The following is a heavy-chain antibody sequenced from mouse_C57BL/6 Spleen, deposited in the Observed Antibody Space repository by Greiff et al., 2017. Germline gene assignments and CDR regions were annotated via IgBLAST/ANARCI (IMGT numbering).Heavy chain of an antibody. CDR3: TTHETY. CDR1: GYSFTDYN. CDR2: NHPHYGTI. V-gene: IGHV1-39*01. J-gene: IGHJ3*01. Sequence: EVKLVESGPELVKPGASVKLSCKASGYSFTDYNMHWVKQSNGKSLEWIGYNHPHYGTISYNQKFKGKATLTVDQSSSTAYMQLNSLTSEDSSVYYCTTHETYWGQGTLVTVSA.